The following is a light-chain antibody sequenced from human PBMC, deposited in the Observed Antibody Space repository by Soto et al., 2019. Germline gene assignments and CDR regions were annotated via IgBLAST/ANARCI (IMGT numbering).Light chain of an antibody. CDR1: QSVSSN. J-gene: IGKJ5*01. CDR3: QQYDNWPIT. V-gene: IGKV3-15*01. CDR2: HTS. Sequence: EIVITQSPATLSVSPGERATLSCRASQSVSSNLAWYQQKPGQAPRLLIYHTSIRATGIPARFSGSGSGTEFTLTISSLQSEDFAVYYCQQYDNWPITFGQGTRLDIK.